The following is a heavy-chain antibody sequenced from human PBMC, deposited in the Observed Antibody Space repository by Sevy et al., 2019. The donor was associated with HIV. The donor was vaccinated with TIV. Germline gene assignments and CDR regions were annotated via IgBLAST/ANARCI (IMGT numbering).Heavy chain of an antibody. CDR1: GFTFSSYA. Sequence: GGYLRLSCAASGFTFSSYAMHWVRQAPGKGLEWVAVISYDGSNKYYSDTVKGRFTISRDNSKNTLYLQMNSLRAEDTAVYYCARGGRYSYGYDYYYGMDVWGQGTTVTVSS. V-gene: IGHV3-30*04. CDR3: ARGGRYSYGYDYYYGMDV. CDR2: ISYDGSNK. D-gene: IGHD5-18*01. J-gene: IGHJ6*02.